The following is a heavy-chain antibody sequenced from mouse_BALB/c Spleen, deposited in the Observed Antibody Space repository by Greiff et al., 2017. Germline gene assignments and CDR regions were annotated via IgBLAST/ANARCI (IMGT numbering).Heavy chain of an antibody. J-gene: IGHJ2*01. V-gene: IGHV1S135*01. CDR3: APHYGSSYFDY. CDR1: GYSFTSYY. D-gene: IGHD1-1*01. CDR2: IDPFNGGT. Sequence: EVQLQQSGPELEKPGASVKISCKASGYSFTSYYMHWVKQSHGKSLEWIGYIDPFNGGTSYNQKFKGKATLTVDKSSSTAYMHLSSLTSEDSAVYYCAPHYGSSYFDYWGQGTTLTVSS.